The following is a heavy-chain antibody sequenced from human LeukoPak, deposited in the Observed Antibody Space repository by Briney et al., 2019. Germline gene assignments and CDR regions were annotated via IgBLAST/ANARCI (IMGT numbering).Heavy chain of an antibody. CDR2: IYYSGST. CDR3: ARLNYDILTGYYNTREFDY. CDR1: GGSISSYY. Sequence: ETLSLTCTVSGGSISSYYWSWIRQPPGKGLEWIGYIYYSGSTNYNPSLKSRVTISVDTSKNQFSLKLSSVTAADTAVYYCARLNYDILTGYYNTREFDYWGQGTLVTVSS. D-gene: IGHD3-9*01. J-gene: IGHJ4*02. V-gene: IGHV4-59*01.